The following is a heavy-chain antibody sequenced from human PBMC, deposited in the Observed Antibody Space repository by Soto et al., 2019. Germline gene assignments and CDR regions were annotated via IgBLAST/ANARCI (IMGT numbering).Heavy chain of an antibody. V-gene: IGHV1-69*13. D-gene: IGHD3-16*01. J-gene: IGHJ6*02. CDR1: GGTFSSYA. Sequence: SVKVSCKASGGTFSSYAISWVRQAPGQGLEWMGGIIPIFGTANYAQKFQGRVTITADESTSTAYMELSSLRSEDTAVYCCASTGEIPYYYGMDVWGQGTTVTVSS. CDR2: IIPIFGTA. CDR3: ASTGEIPYYYGMDV.